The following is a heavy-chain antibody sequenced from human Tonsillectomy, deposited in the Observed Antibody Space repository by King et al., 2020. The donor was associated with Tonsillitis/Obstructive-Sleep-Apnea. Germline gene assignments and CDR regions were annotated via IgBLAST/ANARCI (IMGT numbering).Heavy chain of an antibody. CDR3: ARQIGGYYDSSGDY. Sequence: QLVQSGAEVKKPGESLRISCKVSGYSFTNFWITWVRQMPGKGLEWMGRIDPSDSYTNYSPSFQGHVTIPADKSISTAYLQWSSLKASDTAMYYCARQIGGYYDSSGDYWGQGTLVTVSS. CDR2: IDPSDSYT. CDR1: GYSFTNFW. J-gene: IGHJ4*02. D-gene: IGHD3-22*01. V-gene: IGHV5-10-1*03.